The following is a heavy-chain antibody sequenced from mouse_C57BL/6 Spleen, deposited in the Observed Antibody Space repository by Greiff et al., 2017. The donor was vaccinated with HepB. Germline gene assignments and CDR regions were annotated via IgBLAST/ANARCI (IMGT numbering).Heavy chain of an antibody. CDR1: GYAFSSYW. V-gene: IGHV1-80*01. D-gene: IGHD4-1*01. CDR3: ARRETGTFDY. CDR2: IYPGDGDT. J-gene: IGHJ2*01. Sequence: QVQLKESGAELVKPGASVKISCKASGYAFSSYWMNWVKQRPGKGLEWIGQIYPGDGDTNYNGKFKGKATLTADKSSSTAYMQLSSLTSEDSAVYFCARRETGTFDYWGQGTTLTVSS.